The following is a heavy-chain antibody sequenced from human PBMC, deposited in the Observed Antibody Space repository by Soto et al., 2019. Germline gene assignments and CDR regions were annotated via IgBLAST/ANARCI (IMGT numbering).Heavy chain of an antibody. CDR3: ARAAMVVAATPRAFDI. CDR2: INPNSGGT. D-gene: IGHD2-15*01. V-gene: IGHV1-2*04. Sequence: ASVKVSCKASGYTFTGYYMHWVRQAPGQGPEWMGWINPNSGGTNYAQKFQGWVTMARDTSISTAYMELSRLRSDDTAVYYCARAAMVVAATPRAFDIWGQGTMVTVSS. CDR1: GYTFTGYY. J-gene: IGHJ3*02.